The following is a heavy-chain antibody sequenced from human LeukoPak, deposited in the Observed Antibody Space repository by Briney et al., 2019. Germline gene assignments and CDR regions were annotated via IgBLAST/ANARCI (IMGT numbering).Heavy chain of an antibody. J-gene: IGHJ6*03. V-gene: IGHV3-20*04. D-gene: IGHD6-13*01. CDR3: ARDGPHGFDSSSWYKRNYYYYYYMDV. CDR1: GFTFDDYG. Sequence: GGSLRLSCAASGFTFDDYGMSWVRQAPGKGLEWVSGINWNGGSTGYADSVRGRFTISRDNAKNSLYLQMNSLRAEDTALYYCARDGPHGFDSSSWYKRNYYYYYYMDVWGKGTTVTVSS. CDR2: INWNGGST.